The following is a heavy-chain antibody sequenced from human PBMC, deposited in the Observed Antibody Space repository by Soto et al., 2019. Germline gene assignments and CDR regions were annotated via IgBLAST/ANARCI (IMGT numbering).Heavy chain of an antibody. D-gene: IGHD2-15*01. J-gene: IGHJ2*01. CDR3: ASYQLRESNYLRCSGGSCYSFWYFDL. CDR2: IYYSGST. Sequence: QVQLQESGPGLVKPSQTLSLTCTVSGGSISSGGYYWSWIRQHPGKGLEWIGYIYYSGSTYYNPSLKCRVTISVYTSKNQFSLKLSSVTAADTAVYYCASYQLRESNYLRCSGGSCYSFWYFDLWGRGTLVTVSS. V-gene: IGHV4-31*03. CDR1: GGSISSGGYY.